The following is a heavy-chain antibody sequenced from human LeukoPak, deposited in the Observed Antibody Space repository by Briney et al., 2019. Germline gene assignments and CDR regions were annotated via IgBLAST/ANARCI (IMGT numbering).Heavy chain of an antibody. J-gene: IGHJ3*02. CDR1: GFTLSSYS. CDR3: AKALNDYGDNFWYGGNDAFDI. Sequence: GGSLRLSCAASGFTLSSYSMNWVRQAPGKGLEWVSSISSSSSYIYYADSVKGRFTISRDNSKNTLYLQMNSLRAEDTAVYYCAKALNDYGDNFWYGGNDAFDIWGQGTMVTVSS. CDR2: ISSSSSYI. V-gene: IGHV3-21*01. D-gene: IGHD4-23*01.